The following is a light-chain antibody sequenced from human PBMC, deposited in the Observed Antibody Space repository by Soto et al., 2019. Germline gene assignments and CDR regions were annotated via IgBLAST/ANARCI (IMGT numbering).Light chain of an antibody. J-gene: IGLJ1*01. CDR3: GTWDSSLSLYV. V-gene: IGLV1-51*01. CDR2: DNN. Sequence: QAVLTQPPSVSAAPGQKVTISCSGSSSNIGNNYVSWYQQLPGTAPKLLIYDNNKRPSGIPDRFSGSKSGTSATLGITGLQTGDEAEYYCGTWDSSLSLYVFGTGTKLTVL. CDR1: SSNIGNNY.